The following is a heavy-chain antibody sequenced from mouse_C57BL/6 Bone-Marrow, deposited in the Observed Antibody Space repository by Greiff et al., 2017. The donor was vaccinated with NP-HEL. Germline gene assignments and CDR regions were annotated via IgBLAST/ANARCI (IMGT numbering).Heavy chain of an antibody. CDR3: AREGWLPTFAY. Sequence: EVQLVESGPGLVKPSQSLSLTCSVTGYSITSGYYWNWIRQFPGNKLEWMGYISYDGSNNYNPSLKNRISITRDTSKNQFFLKLNSVTTEDTATYYCAREGWLPTFAYWGQGTLVTVSA. V-gene: IGHV3-6*01. CDR1: GYSITSGYY. J-gene: IGHJ3*01. D-gene: IGHD2-3*01. CDR2: ISYDGSN.